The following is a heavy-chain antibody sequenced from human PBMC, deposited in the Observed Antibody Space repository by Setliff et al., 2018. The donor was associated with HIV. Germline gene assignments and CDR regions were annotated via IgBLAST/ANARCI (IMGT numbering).Heavy chain of an antibody. D-gene: IGHD3-10*01. J-gene: IGHJ4*02. CDR3: ATPPITMVRGLTQGGFID. CDR1: GGSIRSTSYY. Sequence: SETLSLTCTVSGGSIRSTSYYWGWIRQPPGKGLEWIGSIYYSGSTYYNPSLKSRVTISVDLSKKQISLKLNSVTAADTAVYYCATPPITMVRGLTQGGFIDWGQGTLVTVSS. V-gene: IGHV4-39*07. CDR2: IYYSGST.